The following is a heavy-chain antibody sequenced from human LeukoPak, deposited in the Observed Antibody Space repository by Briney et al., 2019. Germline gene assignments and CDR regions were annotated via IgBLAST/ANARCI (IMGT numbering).Heavy chain of an antibody. CDR2: INPNSGGT. V-gene: IGHV1-2*02. Sequence: GASVKVSCKASGYTFTGYYMHWVRQAPGQGLEWMGWINPNSGGTNYAQKFQGRVTTTRDTSISTAYMELSRLRSDDTAVYYCARDRITLWFGGFDYWGQGTLVTVSS. CDR1: GYTFTGYY. J-gene: IGHJ4*02. CDR3: ARDRITLWFGGFDY. D-gene: IGHD3-10*01.